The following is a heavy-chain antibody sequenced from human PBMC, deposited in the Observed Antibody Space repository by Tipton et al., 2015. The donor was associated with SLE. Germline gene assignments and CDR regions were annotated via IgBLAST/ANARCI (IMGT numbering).Heavy chain of an antibody. CDR2: INHSGST. V-gene: IGHV4-39*07. CDR1: GGSISSSNYY. J-gene: IGHJ5*02. Sequence: TLSLTCTVSGGSISSSNYYWGWIRQPPGKGLEWIGEINHSGSTNYNPSLKSRVTISVDTSKNQFSLKLSSVTAADTAVYYCARERAFGNWFDPWGQGTLVTVSS. CDR3: ARERAFGNWFDP. D-gene: IGHD3-10*01.